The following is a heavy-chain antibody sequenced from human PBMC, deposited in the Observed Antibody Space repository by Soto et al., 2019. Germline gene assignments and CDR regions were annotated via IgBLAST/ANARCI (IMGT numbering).Heavy chain of an antibody. V-gene: IGHV1-69*08. Sequence: QVQLVQSGAEVKKPGSSVKVSCKASGGTFSSYTISWVRQAPGQGLEWMGRIIPSLGIANYAQKFQGRVTSTADKSTSTAYMELSSLRSEDTAVYYCAREPIGPIDGYHSSPDYWGPGTLVTGSS. CDR3: AREPIGPIDGYHSSPDY. CDR2: IIPSLGIA. CDR1: GGTFSSYT. J-gene: IGHJ4*02. D-gene: IGHD5-12*01.